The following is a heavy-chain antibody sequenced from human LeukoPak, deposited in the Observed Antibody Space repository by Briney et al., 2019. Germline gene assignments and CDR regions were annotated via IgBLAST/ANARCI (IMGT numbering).Heavy chain of an antibody. CDR3: ARDLRTIVVVVAAPRNWFDP. J-gene: IGHJ5*02. V-gene: IGHV1-2*02. CDR2: INPKSGAT. D-gene: IGHD2-15*01. Sequence: ASVKVSCNASGYNFIDYYMNWVRQAPGQGLEWMGWINPKSGATNYAQKFQGRVTMTRDTSISIVYMELSRLRSDDTAVYYCARDLRTIVVVVAAPRNWFDPWGQGTLVTVSS. CDR1: GYNFIDYY.